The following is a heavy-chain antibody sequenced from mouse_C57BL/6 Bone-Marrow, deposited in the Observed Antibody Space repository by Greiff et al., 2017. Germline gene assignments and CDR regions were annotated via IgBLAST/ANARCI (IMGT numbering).Heavy chain of an antibody. CDR1: GFTFSNYW. J-gene: IGHJ4*01. Sequence: DVKLVESGGGLVQPGGSMKLSCVASGFTFSNYWMNWVRQSPEKGLEWVAQIRLKSDNYATHYAESVKGRFTISRDDSKSSVYLQMNNLRAEDTGIYYCTRNYYGSPMDYWGQGTSVTVSS. CDR2: IRLKSDNYAT. D-gene: IGHD1-1*01. V-gene: IGHV6-3*01. CDR3: TRNYYGSPMDY.